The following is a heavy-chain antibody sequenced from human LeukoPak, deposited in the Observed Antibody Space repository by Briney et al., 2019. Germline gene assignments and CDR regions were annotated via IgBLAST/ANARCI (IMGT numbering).Heavy chain of an antibody. CDR1: GFTFSSYG. CDR2: ISGSGGSM. D-gene: IGHD3-16*01. V-gene: IGHV3-23*01. J-gene: IGHJ4*02. Sequence: GGTLRLSCAASGFTFSSYGLTWVRQAPGKRLEWVSVISGSGGSMYYADSVKGRFTISRDNSKNTLNLQMNSLRAEDTAVYYCAKVLYVGRGSRIDYWGQGTLVTVSS. CDR3: AKVLYVGRGSRIDY.